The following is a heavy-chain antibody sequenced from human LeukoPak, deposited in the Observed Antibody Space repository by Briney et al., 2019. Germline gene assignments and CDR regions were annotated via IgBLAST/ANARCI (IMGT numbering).Heavy chain of an antibody. CDR3: ASAGLITIFETGFDY. D-gene: IGHD3-3*01. CDR1: GYTLTSYI. CDR2: INPSGGST. J-gene: IGHJ4*02. V-gene: IGHV1-46*03. Sequence: GSVKVSRKASGYTLTSYIMHWVRQAPGQGLEWMGIINPSGGSTSNAQKFQGRVTMTRDTSTSTVYMELSILRSEDTAVYYCASAGLITIFETGFDYWGQGTLVTVSS.